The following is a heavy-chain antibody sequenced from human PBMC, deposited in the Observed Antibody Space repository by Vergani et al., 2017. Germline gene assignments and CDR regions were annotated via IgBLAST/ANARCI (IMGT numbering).Heavy chain of an antibody. Sequence: VQLVESGGGVVQPGRSLRLSCAASGFTFSSYGMHWVRQAPGKGLEWVAVISYDGSNKYYADSVKGRFTISRDNSKNTLYLQMNSLGAEDTAVYYCAKDYGSGNRQRGMDVWGQGTTVTVSS. D-gene: IGHD3-10*01. CDR2: ISYDGSNK. CDR3: AKDYGSGNRQRGMDV. CDR1: GFTFSSYG. V-gene: IGHV3-30*18. J-gene: IGHJ6*02.